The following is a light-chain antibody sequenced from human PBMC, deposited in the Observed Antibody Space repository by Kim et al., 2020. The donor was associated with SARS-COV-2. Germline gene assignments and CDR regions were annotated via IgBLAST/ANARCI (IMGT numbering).Light chain of an antibody. CDR2: DVT. Sequence: QTITISCTDTRSASGGYNYVSWYQQQPGKAPKPILYDVTERPSGISIRFSGSKSGNTASLTIAGLQAEDEADYYCSSFRTSRTLVVFGGGTQLTVL. CDR1: RSASGGYNY. V-gene: IGLV2-14*03. J-gene: IGLJ3*02. CDR3: SSFRTSRTLVV.